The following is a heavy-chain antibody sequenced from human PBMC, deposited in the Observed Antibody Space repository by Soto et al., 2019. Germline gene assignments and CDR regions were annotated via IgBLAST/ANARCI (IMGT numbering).Heavy chain of an antibody. CDR2: ISSSGSTI. Sequence: PGGSLRLSCAASGFTFSDYYMSWIRQAPGKGLEWVSYISSSGSTIYYADSVKGRFTISRDNAKNSLYLQMNSLRAEDTAVYYCARERGLTVTTRYYYGMDVCGQGTTVTVS. J-gene: IGHJ6*02. CDR3: ARERGLTVTTRYYYGMDV. CDR1: GFTFSDYY. D-gene: IGHD4-17*01. V-gene: IGHV3-11*01.